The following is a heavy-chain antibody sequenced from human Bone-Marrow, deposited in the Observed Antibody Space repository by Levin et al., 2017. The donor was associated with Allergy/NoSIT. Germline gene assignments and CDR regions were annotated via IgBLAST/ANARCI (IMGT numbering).Heavy chain of an antibody. V-gene: IGHV4-59*01. J-gene: IGHJ6*02. Sequence: SQTLSLTCSVSGGSISTYYWNWLRQSPGKGLEWIGYINYSGSANYNPSLKSRVSISVDTSKIQFSLRLSSVTAADTAVYYCARADAYNYGYYYGRDVWGQGTTVTVSS. D-gene: IGHD5-24*01. CDR2: INYSGSA. CDR1: GGSISTYY. CDR3: ARADAYNYGYYYGRDV.